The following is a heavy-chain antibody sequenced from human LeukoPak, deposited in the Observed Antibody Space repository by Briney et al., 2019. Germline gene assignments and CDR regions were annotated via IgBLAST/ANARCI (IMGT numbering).Heavy chain of an antibody. D-gene: IGHD6-19*01. J-gene: IGHJ4*02. CDR1: GFTFSGYA. Sequence: PGGSLRLSCAASGFTFSGYAMSWVRQAPGKGLEWVSAISASGGSTYYADSVKGRFTISGDNSKNTLYLQMNSLRAEDTAVYYCAKGSTSGWYLFGYWGQGTLITVSS. V-gene: IGHV3-23*01. CDR3: AKGSTSGWYLFGY. CDR2: ISASGGST.